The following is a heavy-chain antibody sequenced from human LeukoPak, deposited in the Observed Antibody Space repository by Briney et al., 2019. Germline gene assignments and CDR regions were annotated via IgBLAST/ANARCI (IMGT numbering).Heavy chain of an antibody. V-gene: IGHV4-34*01. D-gene: IGHD3-10*01. Sequence: SETLSLTCAVYGGSSSGYYWSWIRQPPGKGLEWIGELKHSGSTNYNPSLKSRVTISVDTSKKQFSLKLSSVTAADTAVYYCARSSYYYGSGSFMIWGQGTLVTVSS. CDR2: LKHSGST. CDR1: GGSSSGYY. CDR3: ARSSYYYGSGSFMI. J-gene: IGHJ4*02.